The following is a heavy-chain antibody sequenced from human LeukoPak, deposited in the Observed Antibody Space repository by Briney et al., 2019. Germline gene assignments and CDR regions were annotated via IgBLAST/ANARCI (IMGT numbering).Heavy chain of an antibody. CDR2: IIPILGIT. CDR1: GRTFSIYA. J-gene: IGHJ4*02. D-gene: IGHD5-24*01. Sequence: SVNVSYKASGRTFSIYAISCVRQAPGQGREWRGRIIPILGITNYAQKFQGRYTITADKSTRTAYMEMSSLRSEDTAVYYCARARRDGYLTQNPFDYWGQGTLVTVSS. CDR3: ARARRDGYLTQNPFDY. V-gene: IGHV1-69*04.